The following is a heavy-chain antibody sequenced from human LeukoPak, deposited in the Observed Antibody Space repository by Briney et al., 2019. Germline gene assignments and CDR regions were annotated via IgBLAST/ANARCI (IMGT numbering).Heavy chain of an antibody. V-gene: IGHV3-30*18. CDR1: GFTFRSYG. CDR2: ISYDGSNK. D-gene: IGHD3-10*01. J-gene: IGHJ4*02. CDR3: AKDRLWHQYGSGSSFFDY. Sequence: GGSLRLSCAASGFTFRSYGMHWVRQAPGKGLEWVAVISYDGSNKYYADSVKGRFTISRDNSKNTLYLQMNGLRAEDTAVYYCAKDRLWHQYGSGSSFFDYWGQGTLVTVSS.